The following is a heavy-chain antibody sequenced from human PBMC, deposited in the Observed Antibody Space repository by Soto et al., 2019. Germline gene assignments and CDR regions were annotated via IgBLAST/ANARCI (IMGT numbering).Heavy chain of an antibody. CDR2: IYPGDSDT. Sequence: REAPKLSPNGSGYSLSIFLIGWVPPIPRKGLEWMGIIYPGDSDTRYSPSFQGQVTISADKSISTAYLQWSSLKASDTAMYYCARTSAAGKYYYGMDVWGQGTTVTVSS. CDR1: GYSLSIFL. D-gene: IGHD6-13*01. CDR3: ARTSAAGKYYYGMDV. J-gene: IGHJ6*02. V-gene: IGHV5-51*01.